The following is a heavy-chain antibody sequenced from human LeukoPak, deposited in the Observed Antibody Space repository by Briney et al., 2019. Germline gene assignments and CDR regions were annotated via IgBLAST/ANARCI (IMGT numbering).Heavy chain of an antibody. D-gene: IGHD3-3*01. V-gene: IGHV4-30-2*01. CDR1: GGSISSGGYS. CDR3: ARAVYYDFWSGYLFNWFDP. J-gene: IGHJ5*02. CDR2: IYHSGST. Sequence: NSSPTLSLTCAVSGGSISSGGYSWSWIRQPPGKGLEWIGYIYHSGSTYYNPSLKSRVTISVDRSKNQFSLKLSSVTAADTAVYYCARAVYYDFWSGYLFNWFDPWGQGTLVTVSS.